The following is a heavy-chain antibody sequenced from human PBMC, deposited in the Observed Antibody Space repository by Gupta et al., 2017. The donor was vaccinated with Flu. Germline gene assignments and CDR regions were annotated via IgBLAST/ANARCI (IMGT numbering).Heavy chain of an antibody. D-gene: IGHD3-10*01. CDR1: DNTFNRYH. J-gene: IGHJ6*02. Sequence: QVQLEQSGSEVKNLGDSLKISCKASDNTFNRYHVHWVRQAPGQGLEWMGVITPTGDSPVYAQKFQGRITMTRDTSTNTVFVDLTSLNSDDTATYYCARTHKLTIPLDARGVWGQGTSVTVSS. CDR2: ITPTGDSP. CDR3: ARTHKLTIPLDARGV. V-gene: IGHV1-46*02.